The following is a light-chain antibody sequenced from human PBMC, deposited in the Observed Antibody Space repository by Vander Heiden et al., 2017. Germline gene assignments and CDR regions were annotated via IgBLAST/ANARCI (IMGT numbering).Light chain of an antibody. Sequence: TVLTLPPGSLSWSPGEMATLACRASQSVSSSYLAWYQQKPGQAPRLLLYGASSRATGIPDRCSGSGSGTDFTLTISRLEPEDFAVYYCQQYGSSPILTFGGGTKVEIK. CDR2: GAS. J-gene: IGKJ4*01. CDR1: QSVSSSY. CDR3: QQYGSSPILT. V-gene: IGKV3-20*01.